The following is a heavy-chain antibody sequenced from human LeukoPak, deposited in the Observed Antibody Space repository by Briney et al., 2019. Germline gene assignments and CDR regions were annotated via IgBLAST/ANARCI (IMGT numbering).Heavy chain of an antibody. V-gene: IGHV3-23*01. CDR1: GLTFSRYA. CDR3: AKTPPWLVRVYYFDY. D-gene: IGHD6-19*01. J-gene: IGHJ4*02. CDR2: ISESGSGT. Sequence: PGGSLRLSCAVSGLTFSRYAMSWVRQAPGKGLEWVSAISESGSGTYYADSVKGRFTISRDNSKDTLSLQMNSLRAEDTAVYYCAKTPPWLVRVYYFDYWGQGTLVTVSS.